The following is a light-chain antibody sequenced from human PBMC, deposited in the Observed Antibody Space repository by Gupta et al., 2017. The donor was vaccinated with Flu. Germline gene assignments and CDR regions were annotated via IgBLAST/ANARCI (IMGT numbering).Light chain of an antibody. Sequence: ERATLSCRASQSVTSDYSAWYQQKPGQAPRLLIYGASRKAPGSPDRFSGSGSGTDFTLNISRVEPEDFAVYSRQQYGNSPWTFGQGTKVDFK. J-gene: IGKJ1*01. V-gene: IGKV3-20*01. CDR1: QSVTSDY. CDR3: QQYGNSPWT. CDR2: GAS.